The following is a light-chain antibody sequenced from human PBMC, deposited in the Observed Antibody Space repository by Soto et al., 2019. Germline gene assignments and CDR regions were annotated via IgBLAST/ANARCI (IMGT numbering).Light chain of an antibody. Sequence: IQLTPPPSSLSASMGDRVTIPCMASRRIISKLAGYHQKPWKAPKLLINGASTLQGGVPSRFSGSGSGTDFTLTVSSLQPEYLATYYCQQLFTYPPTFGPGTKVDI. J-gene: IGKJ3*01. V-gene: IGKV1-9*01. CDR1: RRIISK. CDR3: QQLFTYPPT. CDR2: GAS.